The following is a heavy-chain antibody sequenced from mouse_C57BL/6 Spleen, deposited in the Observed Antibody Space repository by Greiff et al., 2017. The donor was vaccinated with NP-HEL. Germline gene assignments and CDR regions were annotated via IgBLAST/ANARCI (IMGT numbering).Heavy chain of an antibody. J-gene: IGHJ3*01. CDR3: TRAAYYSNYPWFAY. Sequence: EVMLVESGEGLVKPGGSLKLSCAASGFTSSSYAMSWVRQTPEKRLEWVAYISSGGDYIYYADTVKGRFTISRDNARNTLYLQMSSLKSEDTAMYYCTRAAYYSNYPWFAYWGQGTLVTVSA. V-gene: IGHV5-9-1*02. CDR1: GFTSSSYA. D-gene: IGHD2-5*01. CDR2: ISSGGDYI.